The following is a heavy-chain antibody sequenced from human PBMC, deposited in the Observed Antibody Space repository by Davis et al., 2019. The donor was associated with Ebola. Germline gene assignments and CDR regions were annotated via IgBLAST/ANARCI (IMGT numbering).Heavy chain of an antibody. CDR3: AKGDNSGWYGFDY. CDR1: GFTLSGYS. Sequence: GESLKISCAASGFTLSGYSMNWARQAPGKGLEWVSYINSLGNTIYYADSVKGRFTISRDNAKNSLYLQMNSLRAEDTAVYYCAKGDNSGWYGFDYWGQGTLVTVSS. J-gene: IGHJ4*02. D-gene: IGHD6-19*01. V-gene: IGHV3-48*01. CDR2: INSLGNTI.